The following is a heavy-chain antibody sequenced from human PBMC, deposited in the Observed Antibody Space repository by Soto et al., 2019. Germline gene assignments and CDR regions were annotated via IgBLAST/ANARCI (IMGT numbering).Heavy chain of an antibody. V-gene: IGHV3-30-3*01. D-gene: IGHD6-19*01. CDR2: ISYDGSNK. J-gene: IGHJ4*02. CDR1: GFTFSSYA. CDR3: ARTAPPVAVAGTREVTHFDY. Sequence: PGGSLRLSCAASGFTFSSYAMHWVRQAPGKGLEWVAVISYDGSNKYYADSVKGRFTISRDNSKNTLYLQMNSLRAEDTAVYYCARTAPPVAVAGTREVTHFDYWGQGTLVTVSS.